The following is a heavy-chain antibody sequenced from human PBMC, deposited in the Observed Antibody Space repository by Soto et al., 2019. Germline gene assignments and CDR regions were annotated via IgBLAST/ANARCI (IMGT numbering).Heavy chain of an antibody. D-gene: IGHD1-7*01. CDR1: GASVSSKSAA. V-gene: IGHV6-1*01. J-gene: IGHJ6*02. Sequence: QTLSLTCAISGASVSSKSAAWNWIRQSPSRGLEWLGRTFFRSKWYNDYAVSVKGRITINPDTSKNQFSLQLNSVTPEDTAIYYCGPFLRTPSPDVWAQGTRSPSP. CDR3: GPFLRTPSPDV. CDR2: TFFRSKWYN.